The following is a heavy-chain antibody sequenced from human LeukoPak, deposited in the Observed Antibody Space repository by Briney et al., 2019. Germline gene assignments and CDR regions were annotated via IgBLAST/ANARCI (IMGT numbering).Heavy chain of an antibody. CDR2: IRYVGINK. CDR3: AKDGNWARFEN. V-gene: IGHV3-23*01. J-gene: IGHJ4*02. CDR1: GFTFSSYA. D-gene: IGHD7-27*01. Sequence: PGGSLSLSCAASGFTFSSYAMSWVRQAPGKGLEWVSFIRYVGINKYYADSVKGRFTISRDNSKNTLYLQMNSPRAEDTAAYYCAKDGNWARFENWGQGTLVTVSS.